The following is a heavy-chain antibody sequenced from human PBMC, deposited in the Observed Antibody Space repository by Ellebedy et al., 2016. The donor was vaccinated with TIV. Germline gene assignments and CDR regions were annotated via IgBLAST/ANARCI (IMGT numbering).Heavy chain of an antibody. Sequence: MPSETLSLTCTVSGGSISSYYWSWIRQPPGTGLEWIGYIYYSGSTNYNPSLKSRVTISVDTSKNQFSLKLSSVTAADTAVYYCARESMAEADQRWIIGWFDPWGQGTLVTVSS. J-gene: IGHJ5*02. CDR1: GGSISSYY. V-gene: IGHV4-59*01. CDR2: IYYSGST. D-gene: IGHD6-13*01. CDR3: ARESMAEADQRWIIGWFDP.